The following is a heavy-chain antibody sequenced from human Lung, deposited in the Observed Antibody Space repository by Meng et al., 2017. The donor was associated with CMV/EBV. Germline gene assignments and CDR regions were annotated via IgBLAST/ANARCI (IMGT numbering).Heavy chain of an antibody. CDR2: VSHSGST. Sequence: SETLSLXCAVYGGAFRDNSWSWIRQPPGKGLEWIGEVSHSGSTNYNPSLKSRVTISLDTSKNQFSLKLTSVTAADTAVYYCARVPPYSGYYYRYYYYGMDVWGQGTTVTAP. V-gene: IGHV4-34*01. J-gene: IGHJ6*02. D-gene: IGHD1-26*01. CDR3: ARVPPYSGYYYRYYYYGMDV. CDR1: GGAFRDNS.